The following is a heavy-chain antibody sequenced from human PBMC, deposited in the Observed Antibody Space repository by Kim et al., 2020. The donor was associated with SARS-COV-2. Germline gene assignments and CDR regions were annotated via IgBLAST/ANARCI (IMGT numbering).Heavy chain of an antibody. J-gene: IGHJ6*01. CDR3: ARVSLIDRWFSYYAMD. CDR1: GGSISSGTNY. CDR2: IDVSGTT. Sequence: SETLSLTCTVSGGSISSGTNYWACIRQFPGKGLEWIGHIDVSGTTYYNSTLKSRLTISVDISKNQFSLDLFSVTAADPVMDFCARVSLIDRWFSYYAMD. D-gene: IGHD3-10*01. V-gene: IGHV4-31*03.